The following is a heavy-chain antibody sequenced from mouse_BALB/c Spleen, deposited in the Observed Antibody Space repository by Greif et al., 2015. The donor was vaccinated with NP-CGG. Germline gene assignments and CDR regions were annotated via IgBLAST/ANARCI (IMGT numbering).Heavy chain of an antibody. D-gene: IGHD2-4*01. J-gene: IGHJ4*01. CDR1: GYAFSSYW. Sequence: QVTLKESGAELVRPGSSVKISCKASGYAFSSYWMNWVKQRPGQGLEWIGQIYPGDGDTNYNGKFKGKATLTADKSSSTAYMQLSSLTSEDSAVYFCARYDYDYYAMDHWGQGTSVTVSS. CDR2: IYPGDGDT. V-gene: IGHV1-80*01. CDR3: ARYDYDYYAMDH.